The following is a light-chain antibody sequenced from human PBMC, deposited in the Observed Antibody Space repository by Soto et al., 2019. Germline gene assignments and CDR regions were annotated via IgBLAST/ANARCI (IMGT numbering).Light chain of an antibody. CDR1: QSISSTY. CDR2: GAF. CDR3: QQYGSSSFA. Sequence: EIVLTQSPGTLSVSPGERATLFCRARQSISSTYLAWYQKKPGQAPRLLLYGAFNRATGIPDRFSGSGSGTDFTLTNSRLEPEDCAFYYCQQYGSSSFAFGPGTKVETK. V-gene: IGKV3-20*01. J-gene: IGKJ3*01.